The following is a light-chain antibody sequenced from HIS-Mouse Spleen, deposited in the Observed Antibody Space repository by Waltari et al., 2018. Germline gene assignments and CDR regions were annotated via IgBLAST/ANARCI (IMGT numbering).Light chain of an antibody. CDR2: RNK. CDR1: SSNIGSNY. J-gene: IGLJ3*02. V-gene: IGLV1-47*01. Sequence: QSVLTQPPSASGTPGQRVTISCSGSSSNIGSNYGYWYQQLPGTAPKLLIYRNKQRPSGVPDRFSGSKSGTSASLAISGLRSEDEADYYCAAWDDSLSGPVFGGGTKLTVL. CDR3: AAWDDSLSGPV.